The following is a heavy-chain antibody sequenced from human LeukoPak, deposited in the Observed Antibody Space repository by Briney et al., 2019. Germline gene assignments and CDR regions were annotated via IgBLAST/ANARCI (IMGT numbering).Heavy chain of an antibody. J-gene: IGHJ6*02. CDR1: WFAFRTYS. CDR2: ISLNSASI. CDR3: ARDNVTYDYRRATYYYYGADV. Sequence: PGGSLRLSCAASWFAFRTYSMNWVRQPPGKGLEWVASISLNSASIYHADSVKGRFTISRDNAKNSLHLQMNSLRAEDTAAYCSARDNVTYDYRRATYYYYGADVWGQGTTVTVSS. V-gene: IGHV3-21*04. D-gene: IGHD5-12*01.